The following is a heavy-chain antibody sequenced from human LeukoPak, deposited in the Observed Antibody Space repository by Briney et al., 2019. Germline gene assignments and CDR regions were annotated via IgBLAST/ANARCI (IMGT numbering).Heavy chain of an antibody. J-gene: IGHJ6*02. CDR1: GYTFTSYG. Sequence: EASVKVSCKASGYTFTSYGISWVRQAPGQGLEWMGWISAYNGNTNYAQKLQGRVTMTTDTSTSTAYMELRSLRSDDTAVYYCARATVPAAKIGYYYYGMDVWGQGTTVTVSS. CDR3: ARATVPAAKIGYYYYGMDV. CDR2: ISAYNGNT. D-gene: IGHD2-2*01. V-gene: IGHV1-18*01.